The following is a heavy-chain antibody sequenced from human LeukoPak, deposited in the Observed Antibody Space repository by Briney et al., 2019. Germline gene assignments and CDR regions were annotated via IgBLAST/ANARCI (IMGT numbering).Heavy chain of an antibody. Sequence: ASVKVSCKASAYTFTYYYIHWVRQAPGQGLEWMGWINPDNGDTDYAQKFQGRVTMTRDTSITTAYMELTSLISDDTAVYYCARDMADYWGQGTLVTVSS. D-gene: IGHD5-24*01. CDR3: ARDMADY. CDR1: AYTFTYYY. J-gene: IGHJ4*02. V-gene: IGHV1-2*02. CDR2: INPDNGDT.